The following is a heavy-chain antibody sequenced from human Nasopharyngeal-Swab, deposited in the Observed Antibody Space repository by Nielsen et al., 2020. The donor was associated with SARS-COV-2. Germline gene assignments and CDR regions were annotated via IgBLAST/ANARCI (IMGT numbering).Heavy chain of an antibody. J-gene: IGHJ4*01. CDR1: TFTFDDYA. V-gene: IGHV3-43*02. CDR2: ITKDAKTT. CDR3: AKGRSDSYYTYFDS. Sequence: GGSLRLSCVASTFTFDDYALHWVRQAPGKGLEWLSLITKDAKTTQYADSVKGRFTISRDNSKKSLYLQMSGLRPEDTAFYFCAKGRSDSYYTYFDSWGHGTLVTVSS. D-gene: IGHD2-21*02.